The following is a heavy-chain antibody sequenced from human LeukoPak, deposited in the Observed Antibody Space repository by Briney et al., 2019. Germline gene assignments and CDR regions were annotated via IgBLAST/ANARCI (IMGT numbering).Heavy chain of an antibody. CDR2: IYYSGST. Sequence: SETLSLTCTVSGGSISSYYWSWIRQPPGKGLEWIGYIYYSGSTNYNPSLKSRVTISVDTSKNQFSLKLSSVTAADTAVYYCARDKGLAAAGDFDYWSQGTLVTVSS. J-gene: IGHJ4*02. V-gene: IGHV4-59*01. CDR3: ARDKGLAAAGDFDY. CDR1: GGSISSYY. D-gene: IGHD6-13*01.